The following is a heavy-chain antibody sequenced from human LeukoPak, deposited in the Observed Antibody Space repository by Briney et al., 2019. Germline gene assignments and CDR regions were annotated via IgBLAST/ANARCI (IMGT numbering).Heavy chain of an antibody. CDR2: ISSSSSYI. Sequence: PGGSLRLSCAASGFTFSSYSMNWVRQAPGKGLEWVSSISSSSSYIYYADSVKGRFTISRDNAKNSLYLQMNSLRAEDTAVYYCARFVSIAARGYDYWGQGTLVTVSS. CDR3: ARFVSIAARGYDY. J-gene: IGHJ4*02. V-gene: IGHV3-21*01. D-gene: IGHD6-6*01. CDR1: GFTFSSYS.